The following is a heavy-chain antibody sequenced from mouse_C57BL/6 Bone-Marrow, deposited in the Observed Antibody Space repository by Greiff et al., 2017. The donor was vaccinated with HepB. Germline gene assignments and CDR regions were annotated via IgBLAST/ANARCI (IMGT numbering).Heavy chain of an antibody. Sequence: VQLQQPGAELVKPGASVKLSCKASGYTFTSYWMPWVKQRPGQGLEWIGMIHPNSGSTNYNEKFKSKATLTVDKSSSTAYMQLSSLTSEDSAVYYCARNYYGSSYPAYWGQGTLVTVSA. CDR2: IHPNSGST. J-gene: IGHJ3*01. D-gene: IGHD1-1*01. CDR3: ARNYYGSSYPAY. CDR1: GYTFTSYW. V-gene: IGHV1-64*01.